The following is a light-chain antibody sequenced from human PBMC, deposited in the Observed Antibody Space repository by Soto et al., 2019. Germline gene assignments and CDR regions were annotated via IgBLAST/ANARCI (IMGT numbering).Light chain of an antibody. J-gene: IGLJ2*01. CDR2: DVS. V-gene: IGLV2-14*01. CDR3: SSYTSSSTL. CDR1: RSDVGGYNY. Sequence: QSALTQPASVSGSPGQSITISCTGTRSDVGGYNYVSWYQQHPGKAPKLMIYDVSNRPSGVSNRFSGSKSGNTASLTISGFQAEDEADYYCSSYTSSSTLFGGGTKLTVL.